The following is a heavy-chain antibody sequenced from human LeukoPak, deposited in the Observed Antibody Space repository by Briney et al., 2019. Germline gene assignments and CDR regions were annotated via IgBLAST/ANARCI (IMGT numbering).Heavy chain of an antibody. CDR3: AREFRGFDP. V-gene: IGHV4-59*12. CDR2: IYYSGST. J-gene: IGHJ5*02. CDR1: GGSISSYY. Sequence: PSETLSLTCTVSGGSISSYYWSWIRQPPGKGLEWIGYIYYSGSTNYNPSLKSRVTISVDRSKNQFSLKLSSVTAADTAVYYCAREFRGFDPWGQGTLVTVSS.